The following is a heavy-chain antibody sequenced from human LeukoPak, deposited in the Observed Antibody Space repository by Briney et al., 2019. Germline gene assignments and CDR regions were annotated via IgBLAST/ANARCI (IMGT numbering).Heavy chain of an antibody. CDR1: GGSFTGYY. CDR3: SRGRKGSSSWYGMDV. CDR2: INHSGDT. Sequence: SETLSLTCDVNGGSFTGYYRSWIRQPPGKGLEWIGEINHSGDTYYNPSLKSRLTMSEDTSKNQLSLILTSVTAADTAVYYCSRGRKGSSSWYGMDVWGNGTTVIVSS. D-gene: IGHD6-13*01. V-gene: IGHV4-34*01. J-gene: IGHJ6*04.